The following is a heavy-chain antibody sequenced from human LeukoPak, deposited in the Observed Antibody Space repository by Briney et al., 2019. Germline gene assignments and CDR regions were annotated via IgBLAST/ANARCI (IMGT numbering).Heavy chain of an antibody. Sequence: GGSLRLSCAASGFTFNSYWMSWVRQAPGKGLEWVAVIKQDGSDKYYVDSLKGRFTISGDNAKNSLYLQMNSLRAEDTAVYYCARGVPTGVDYFDYWGQGTLVTVSS. CDR1: GFTFNSYW. CDR3: ARGVPTGVDYFDY. CDR2: IKQDGSDK. D-gene: IGHD2-8*02. J-gene: IGHJ4*02. V-gene: IGHV3-7*01.